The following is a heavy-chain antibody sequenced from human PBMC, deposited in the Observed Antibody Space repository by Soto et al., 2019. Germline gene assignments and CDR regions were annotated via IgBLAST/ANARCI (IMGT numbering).Heavy chain of an antibody. CDR3: AKDMGLTGTTDGYFDY. Sequence: EVQLVESGGGLVQPGRSLRLSCAASGFTFDDYAMHWVRQAPGKGLEWVSGISWNSGSIGYADSVKGRFTISRDNAKNSLYLQMNSLRAEDTALYYCAKDMGLTGTTDGYFDYWGRGTLVTVSS. CDR2: ISWNSGSI. CDR1: GFTFDDYA. D-gene: IGHD1-20*01. V-gene: IGHV3-9*01. J-gene: IGHJ4*02.